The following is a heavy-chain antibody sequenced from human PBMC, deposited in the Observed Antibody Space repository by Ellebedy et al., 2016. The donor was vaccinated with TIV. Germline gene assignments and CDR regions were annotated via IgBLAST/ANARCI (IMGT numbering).Heavy chain of an antibody. V-gene: IGHV3-7*01. CDR3: ARENNWNDGDGFDY. CDR1: GFRFNDYW. CDR2: IKKDGSEA. Sequence: GESLKISCSASGFRFNDYWITWVRQAPGKGLEWVANIKKDGSEAHYVDSVKGRFTISRDNAKNSLYLKMNRLRVEDTAVYYCARENNWNDGDGFDYWGQGNLVTVSS. J-gene: IGHJ4*02. D-gene: IGHD1-20*01.